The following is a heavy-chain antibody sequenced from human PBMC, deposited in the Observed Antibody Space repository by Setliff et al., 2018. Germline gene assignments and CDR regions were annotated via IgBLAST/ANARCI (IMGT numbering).Heavy chain of an antibody. CDR2: KSNRGDT. D-gene: IGHD4-17*01. CDR1: GGSIGSSF. V-gene: IGHV4-59*01. Sequence: TLSLTCTVSGGSIGSSFWNWIRQSPGKGLEWIGYKSNRGDTNSNPSLRSRLTMSVDTSKSQFSLNLTSVTAADTAVYFCARLPRTVTHFDYWGQGALVTVSS. CDR3: ARLPRTVTHFDY. J-gene: IGHJ4*02.